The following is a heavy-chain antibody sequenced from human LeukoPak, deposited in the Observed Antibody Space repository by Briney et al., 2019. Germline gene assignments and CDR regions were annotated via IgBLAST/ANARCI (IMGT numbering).Heavy chain of an antibody. V-gene: IGHV1-69*04. CDR1: GDTFSSYS. J-gene: IGHJ5*02. CDR3: AGGELGMYNWFDP. D-gene: IGHD7-27*01. CDR2: IIPILGIA. Sequence: ASVKVSCKASGDTFSSYSISWVRQAPGQGLEWMGRIIPILGIANYAQKFQGRVTITADKSTSTAYMELSSLRSEDTAVYYCAGGELGMYNWFDPGGQGTLVTVSS.